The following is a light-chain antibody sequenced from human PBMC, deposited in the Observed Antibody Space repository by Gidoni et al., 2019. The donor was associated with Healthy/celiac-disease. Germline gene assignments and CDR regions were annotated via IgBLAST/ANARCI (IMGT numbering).Light chain of an antibody. CDR1: QSGSSSY. V-gene: IGKV3-20*01. CDR3: QQYGSSPRS. J-gene: IGKJ2*04. Sequence: EIVLPQSPGSLSLSPGERATLSCRASQSGSSSYLAWYQQKPGQAPRLLIYGASSRATGIPDRFSGSGSGTDFTLTISRLEPEDFAVYYCQQYGSSPRSFXQXTKLEIK. CDR2: GAS.